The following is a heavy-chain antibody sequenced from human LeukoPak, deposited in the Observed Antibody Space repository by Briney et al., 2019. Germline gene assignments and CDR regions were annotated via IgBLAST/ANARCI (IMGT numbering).Heavy chain of an antibody. D-gene: IGHD3-22*01. J-gene: IGHJ4*02. Sequence: GGSLRLSCAASGFSVSSNYMSWVRQAPGKGLECVSVIYSGGSTYYSDSVKGRFTISRDNSKNTLYLQMNSLRAEDTAVYYCARKTDSSGSGDYWGQGTLVTVSS. V-gene: IGHV3-53*01. CDR2: IYSGGST. CDR1: GFSVSSNY. CDR3: ARKTDSSGSGDY.